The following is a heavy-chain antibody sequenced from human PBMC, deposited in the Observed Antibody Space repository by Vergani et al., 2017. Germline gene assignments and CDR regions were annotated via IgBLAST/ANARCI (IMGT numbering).Heavy chain of an antibody. J-gene: IGHJ4*02. CDR2: IYYSGST. V-gene: IGHV4-59*01. D-gene: IGHD6-13*01. CDR3: ERAPYSSSWYGGGAEFDY. CDR1: GGSISSYY. Sequence: QVQLQESGPGLVKPSETLSLTCTVSGGSISSYYWSWIRQPPGKGLEWIGYIYYSGSTNYNPSLKSRVTISVDTSKNQFSLKLSSVTAADTAVYYCERAPYSSSWYGGGAEFDYWGQGTLVTVSS.